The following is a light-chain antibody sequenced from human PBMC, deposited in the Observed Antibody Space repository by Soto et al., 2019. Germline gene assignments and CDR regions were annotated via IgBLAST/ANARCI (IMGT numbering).Light chain of an antibody. CDR3: CSYAGSSPV. Sequence: QSALTQPASVSGSPGQSITISCTGTSSDVGSYNLVSWYQPHPGKAPKLMIYEGSKRPSGVSNRFSGSKSGNTASLTISGLQAEDEADYYCCSYAGSSPVFGGGTKVTVL. CDR2: EGS. CDR1: SSDVGSYNL. V-gene: IGLV2-23*01. J-gene: IGLJ2*01.